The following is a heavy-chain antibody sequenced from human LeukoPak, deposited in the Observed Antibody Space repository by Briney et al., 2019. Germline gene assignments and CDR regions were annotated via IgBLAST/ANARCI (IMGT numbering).Heavy chain of an antibody. J-gene: IGHJ6*03. CDR3: ARGTGTMYYYYYMDV. V-gene: IGHV1-69*13. D-gene: IGHD1-1*01. CDR2: IIPIFGTA. CDR1: GGTFSSYA. Sequence: ASVKVSCKASGGTFSSYAISWVRQAPGQGLEWMGGIIPIFGTANYAQKFQGRVTITADESTSTAYMELGSLRSEDTAVYYCARGTGTMYYYYYMDVWGKGTTVTVSS.